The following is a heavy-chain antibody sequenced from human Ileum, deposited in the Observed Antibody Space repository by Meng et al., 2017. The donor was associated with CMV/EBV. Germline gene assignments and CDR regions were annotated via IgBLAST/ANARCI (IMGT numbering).Heavy chain of an antibody. CDR3: AKYMKRWLVGDELDY. Sequence: GGSLKISFAASGFTFDDYTMHWVRQAPGEGLEWVSLISWDGGCTYYADSVKGRFTISRDNSKNSLYLQMNSLRTEDTALYYCAKYMKRWLVGDELDYWGQGTLVTVSS. CDR1: GFTFDDYT. CDR2: ISWDGGCT. V-gene: IGHV3-43*01. J-gene: IGHJ4*02. D-gene: IGHD6-19*01.